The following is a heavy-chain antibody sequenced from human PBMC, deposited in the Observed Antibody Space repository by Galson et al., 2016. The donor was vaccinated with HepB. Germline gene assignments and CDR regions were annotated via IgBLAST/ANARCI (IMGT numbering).Heavy chain of an antibody. D-gene: IGHD2-21*01. Sequence: SLRLSCAASGFSDFTFSDYSMNWVRQAPGKGLEWVSSISSTATYIYYEDSVRGRFTISRDNANNLLYLQMHSLRGDDSATYFCANGDGGWGQGTLVTVSS. V-gene: IGHV3-21*01. CDR1: GFSDFTFSDYS. J-gene: IGHJ4*02. CDR3: ANGDGG. CDR2: ISSTATYI.